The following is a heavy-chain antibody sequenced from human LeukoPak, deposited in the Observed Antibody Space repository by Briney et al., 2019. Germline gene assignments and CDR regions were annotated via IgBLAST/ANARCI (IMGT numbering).Heavy chain of an antibody. J-gene: IGHJ4*02. CDR3: ARGGPCSSGDCYWDGHNDH. CDR2: ISGSGSIT. D-gene: IGHD2-15*01. Sequence: GGSLRLSCTASGFTLTNYAMNWVRQAPGKGLEWVSTISGSGSITYYADSLKGRFTISRDDSKNTLYLQMNSLRADDTAVYYCARGGPCSSGDCYWDGHNDHWGQGTQVTVSS. V-gene: IGHV3-23*01. CDR1: GFTLTNYA.